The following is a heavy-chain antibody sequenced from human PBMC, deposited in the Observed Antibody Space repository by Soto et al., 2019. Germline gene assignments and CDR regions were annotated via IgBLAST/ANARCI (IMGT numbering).Heavy chain of an antibody. CDR1: GGSVTSGSSY. CDR3: VRLTSRIAAESNGRSNYLET. J-gene: IGHJ4*02. V-gene: IGHV4-39*01. D-gene: IGHD6-25*01. Sequence: SETLSLTCSVSGGSVTSGSSYWGWVRQAPGKGLEWIGDVFFMGNTWYNADLKARLTISVDTSNDQFSLRLSSVTAAETAFYFCVRLTSRIAAESNGRSNYLETWGPGALVTVSS. CDR2: VFFMGNT.